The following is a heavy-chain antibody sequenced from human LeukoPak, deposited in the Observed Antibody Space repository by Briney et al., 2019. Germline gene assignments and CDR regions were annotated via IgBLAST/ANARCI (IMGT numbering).Heavy chain of an antibody. CDR3: ARFMVRGVIIKSIDY. CDR1: GFTVSSNY. V-gene: IGHV3-66*01. Sequence: GGSLRLSCAASGFTVSSNYMSWVRQAPGKGLEWVSVIYSGGSTYYADSVKGRFTISRDNSKNTLYLQMNSLRAEDTAVYYCARFMVRGVIIKSIDYWGQGTLVTVSS. CDR2: IYSGGST. D-gene: IGHD3-10*01. J-gene: IGHJ4*02.